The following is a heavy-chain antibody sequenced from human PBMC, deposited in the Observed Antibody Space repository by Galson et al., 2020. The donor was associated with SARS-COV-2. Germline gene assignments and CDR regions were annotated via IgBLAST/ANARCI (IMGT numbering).Heavy chain of an antibody. Sequence: GGSLGLSCAASGFTFSSYAMSWVRQAPGKGLEWVSAISGSGGSTYYADSVKGRFTISRDNSKNTLYLQMNSLRAEDTAVYYCAKAYIIRAQSLWMDVWGKGTTVTVSS. CDR1: GFTFSSYA. CDR3: AKAYIIRAQSLWMDV. CDR2: ISGSGGST. D-gene: IGHD3-10*01. V-gene: IGHV3-23*01. J-gene: IGHJ6*04.